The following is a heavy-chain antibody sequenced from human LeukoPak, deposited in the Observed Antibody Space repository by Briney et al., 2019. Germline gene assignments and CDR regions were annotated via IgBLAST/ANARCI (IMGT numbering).Heavy chain of an antibody. CDR2: INHSGST. Sequence: SETLSLTCAVYGGSFSGYYWSWIRQPLGKGLEWIGEINHSGSTNYNPSLKSRVTISVDTSKNQFSLKLSSVTAADTAVYYCARGLFTVTPFDYWGQGTLVTVSS. CDR3: ARGLFTVTPFDY. CDR1: GGSFSGYY. D-gene: IGHD4-17*01. J-gene: IGHJ4*02. V-gene: IGHV4-34*01.